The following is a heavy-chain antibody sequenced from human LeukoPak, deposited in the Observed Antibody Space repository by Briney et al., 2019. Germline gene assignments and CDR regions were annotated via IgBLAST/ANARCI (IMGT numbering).Heavy chain of an antibody. V-gene: IGHV3-23*01. D-gene: IGHD6-19*01. Sequence: GGSLRLSCAASGFAFSSYAMSWVRQTPGKGVEWVSTFSVSAATAYSPDSVKAPFTISRDNSNNTLYLQMSSLRVEDTAVYYCAKGIISSAWTRGFDYWGQGTLVTVSS. CDR3: AKGIISSAWTRGFDY. CDR1: GFAFSSYA. CDR2: FSVSAATA. J-gene: IGHJ4*02.